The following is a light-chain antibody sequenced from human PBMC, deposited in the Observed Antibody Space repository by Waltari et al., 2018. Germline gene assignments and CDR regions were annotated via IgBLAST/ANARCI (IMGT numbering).Light chain of an antibody. CDR1: QSISTS. J-gene: IGKJ2*01. CDR2: AAS. V-gene: IGKV1-39*01. CDR3: QQGFSTPYT. Sequence: DIQMTQSQSSLSASVGDRITITCRASQSISTSLNWYQQKPGTAHQLLIYAASSLQSGVPSRFSGSGSGKDFTLTISSLQPEDFATYYCQQGFSTPYTFGQGTKLEIK.